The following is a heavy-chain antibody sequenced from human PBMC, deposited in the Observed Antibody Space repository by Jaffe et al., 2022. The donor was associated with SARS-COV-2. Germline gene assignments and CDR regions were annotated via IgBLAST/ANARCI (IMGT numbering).Heavy chain of an antibody. CDR2: ISYDGSNK. Sequence: QVQLVESGGGVVQPGRSLRLSCAASGFTFSSYAMHWVRQAPGKGLEWVAVISYDGSNKYYADSVKGRFTISRDNSKNTLYLQMNSLRAEDTAVYYCARDRIAAAGTVYYGMDVWGQGTTVTVSS. CDR3: ARDRIAAAGTVYYGMDV. CDR1: GFTFSSYA. V-gene: IGHV3-30-3*01. D-gene: IGHD6-13*01. J-gene: IGHJ6*02.